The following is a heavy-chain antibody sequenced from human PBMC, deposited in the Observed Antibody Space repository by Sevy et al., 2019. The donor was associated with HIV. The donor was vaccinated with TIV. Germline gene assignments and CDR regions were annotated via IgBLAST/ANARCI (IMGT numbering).Heavy chain of an antibody. Sequence: GGSLRLSCAASGFTFSSYDMHWVRQAPGKGLEWVAVISYDGSNKYYADSVKGRFTISRDNSKNTLYLQMNSLRAEDTAVYYCAREESGYDYDFDYWGQGTLVTVSS. CDR3: AREESGYDYDFDY. J-gene: IGHJ4*02. CDR1: GFTFSSYD. D-gene: IGHD5-12*01. CDR2: ISYDGSNK. V-gene: IGHV3-30-3*01.